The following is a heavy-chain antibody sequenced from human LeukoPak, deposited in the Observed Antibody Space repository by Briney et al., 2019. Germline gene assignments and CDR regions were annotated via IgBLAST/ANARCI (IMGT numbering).Heavy chain of an antibody. V-gene: IGHV4-59*01. J-gene: IGHJ4*02. CDR2: IYSSGST. D-gene: IGHD5-12*01. CDR1: GGSFSGYY. CDR3: ARSGYSGYDWEDY. Sequence: SETLSLTCAVYGGSFSGYYWGWIRQPPGKGLEWIGYIYSSGSTSYNPSLKSRVTISVDTSKNQFSLKLSSVTAADTAVYFCARSGYSGYDWEDYWGQGTLVTVSS.